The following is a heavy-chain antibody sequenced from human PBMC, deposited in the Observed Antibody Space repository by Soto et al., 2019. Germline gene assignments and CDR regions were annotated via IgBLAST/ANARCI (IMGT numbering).Heavy chain of an antibody. J-gene: IGHJ4*02. CDR2: VSHDGRNT. CDR3: AKGGRQWLVTSDFNY. V-gene: IGHV3-30*18. Sequence: VQLVESEGGVVQPGRSLRLSCAASGFTFSDYAMHWVRQAPGKGLEWVAVVSHDGRNTHYADSVKGRFTISRDSSKNTVSLEMTSLRAQDTDVYYCAKGGRQWLVTSDFNYWGQGALVTVSS. CDR1: GFTFSDYA. D-gene: IGHD6-19*01.